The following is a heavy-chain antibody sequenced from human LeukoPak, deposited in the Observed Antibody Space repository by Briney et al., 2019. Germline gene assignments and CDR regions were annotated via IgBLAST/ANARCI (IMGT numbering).Heavy chain of an antibody. V-gene: IGHV4-39*01. CDR1: GGSISSSSYY. CDR2: IYFSGST. Sequence: SETLSLTCTVSGGSISSSSYYCGWISQPPGNGLEWIGSIYFSGSTYYNPSLKSRVPISVDTSKNQFCLKLSSVTAADTAVYYCARLAAAGTAWFDPWGQGTLVTVSS. J-gene: IGHJ5*02. D-gene: IGHD6-13*01. CDR3: ARLAAAGTAWFDP.